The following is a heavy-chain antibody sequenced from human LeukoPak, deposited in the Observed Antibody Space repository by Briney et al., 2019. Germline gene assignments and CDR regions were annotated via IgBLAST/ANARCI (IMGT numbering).Heavy chain of an antibody. D-gene: IGHD6-19*01. CDR3: ARSGSGWYY. Sequence: GGSLRLSCAASGFTFSSYSMNWVRQAPGKGLEWVSSISSSSSYIYYADLVKGRFTISRDNAKNSLYLHMNSLRAEDTAVYYCARSGSGWYYWGQGTLVTVSS. J-gene: IGHJ4*02. V-gene: IGHV3-21*01. CDR2: ISSSSSYI. CDR1: GFTFSSYS.